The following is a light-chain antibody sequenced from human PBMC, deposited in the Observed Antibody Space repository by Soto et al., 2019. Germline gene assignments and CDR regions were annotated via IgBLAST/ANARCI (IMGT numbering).Light chain of an antibody. V-gene: IGKV3-20*01. Sequence: EIVLTHSPGTLSLSPGEIASLSCRSSQSISSSYLAWYQQKPGQAPRLLIYGASRRATGFPDRFSGSGSGTEFTLTMSRLEPEDFEVYYCLYYGSTPLTFGGGTKVDIK. CDR2: GAS. J-gene: IGKJ4*01. CDR1: QSISSSY. CDR3: LYYGSTPLT.